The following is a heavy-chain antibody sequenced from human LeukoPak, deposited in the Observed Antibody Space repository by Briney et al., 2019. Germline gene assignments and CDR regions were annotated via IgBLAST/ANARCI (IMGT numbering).Heavy chain of an antibody. Sequence: PSETLSLTCTVSGGSISSSSYYWGWIRQPPGKGLEWIGNIYYIGNINYNPSLKSRVTISVDTSKNRFSLKLSSVTAADTAVYYCARDLFSYGSGSSPDYWGQGTLVTVSS. D-gene: IGHD3-10*01. CDR3: ARDLFSYGSGSSPDY. CDR2: IYYIGNI. CDR1: GGSISSSSYY. V-gene: IGHV4-39*07. J-gene: IGHJ4*02.